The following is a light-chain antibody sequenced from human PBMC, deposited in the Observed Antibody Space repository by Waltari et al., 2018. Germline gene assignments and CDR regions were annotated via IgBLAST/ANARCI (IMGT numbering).Light chain of an antibody. Sequence: QSVLTQPPSVSAAPGQTVTISCPADSSQIGNNYVSWYQHFPGTAPKLLIYENNRRPSGIPDRFSGSKSGTSATLGITGLQTGDEADYYCGTWDASLGGIFGTGTKVTVL. J-gene: IGLJ1*01. V-gene: IGLV1-51*02. CDR3: GTWDASLGGI. CDR1: SSQIGNNY. CDR2: ENN.